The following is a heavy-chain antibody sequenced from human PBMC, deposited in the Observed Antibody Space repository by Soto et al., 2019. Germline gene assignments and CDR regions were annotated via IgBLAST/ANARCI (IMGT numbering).Heavy chain of an antibody. CDR3: ARSPQYYTPGSSPFDY. Sequence: SETLSLTCVVSSYVIESGHYWGWVRQPPGKGLEWVGSIYDSGTTYYNPSLRSRVTISADTSKNQLSLSLTSVTAADTAVYYCARSPQYYTPGSSPFDYWGPGTMVTVSS. CDR2: IYDSGTT. J-gene: IGHJ4*03. V-gene: IGHV4-38-2*01. CDR1: SYVIESGHY. D-gene: IGHD3-3*01.